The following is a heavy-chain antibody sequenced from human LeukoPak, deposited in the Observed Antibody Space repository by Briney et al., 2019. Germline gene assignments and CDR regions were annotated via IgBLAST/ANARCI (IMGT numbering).Heavy chain of an antibody. D-gene: IGHD6-25*01. CDR2: ISFDGNNE. V-gene: IGHV3-30-3*01. CDR3: ANIIRKYTSGYYYFDY. J-gene: IGHJ4*02. Sequence: GGSLRLSCAASEFTFSSYAMHWVRRAPGKGLEWVAAISFDGNNEYYADSVKGRFTISRDNSKNTLYPQMNSLRAEDTAVYYCANIIRKYTSGYYYFDYWGQGTLVTVSS. CDR1: EFTFSSYA.